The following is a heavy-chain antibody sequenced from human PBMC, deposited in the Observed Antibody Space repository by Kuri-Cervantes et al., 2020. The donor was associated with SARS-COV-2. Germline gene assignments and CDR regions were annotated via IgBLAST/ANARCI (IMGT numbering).Heavy chain of an antibody. CDR1: GFTFSSYW. J-gene: IGHJ4*02. Sequence: GESLKISCAASGFTFSSYWMHWVRQAPGKGLVWVSRINSDGSSTSYADSVKGRFTISRDNAKNSLYLQMNSLRAEDTALYYCAKAYSYGHAYYFDYWGQGTLVTVSS. CDR3: AKAYSYGHAYYFDY. V-gene: IGHV3-74*01. D-gene: IGHD5-18*01. CDR2: INSDGSST.